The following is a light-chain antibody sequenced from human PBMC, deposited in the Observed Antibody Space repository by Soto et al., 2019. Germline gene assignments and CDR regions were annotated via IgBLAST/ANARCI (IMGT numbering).Light chain of an antibody. CDR3: SSYTSSSTPVL. CDR1: SSDVGGYNY. Sequence: QSALTRPASVSGSPGQSITISCTGTSSDVGGYNYVSWYQQFPGKAPKLMIYEVSNRPSGVSNRFSGSKSGNTASLTISGLQAEDEADYYCSSYTSSSTPVLFGGGTQLTVL. CDR2: EVS. J-gene: IGLJ2*01. V-gene: IGLV2-14*01.